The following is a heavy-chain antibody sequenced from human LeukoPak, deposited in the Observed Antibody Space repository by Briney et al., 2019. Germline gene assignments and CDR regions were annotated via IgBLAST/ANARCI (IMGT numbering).Heavy chain of an antibody. CDR2: IKSKTDGGTT. D-gene: IGHD3-3*01. CDR1: GFTFSNAW. Sequence: PGGSLRLSCAASGFTFSNAWMSWVRQAPGKGLEWVGRIKSKTDGGTTDYAAPVKGRFTISRDDSKNTLYLQMNSLKTEDTAVYYCTTDQLPQYDSWSGYYVYWGLGTLVTVSS. V-gene: IGHV3-15*01. J-gene: IGHJ4*02. CDR3: TTDQLPQYDSWSGYYVY.